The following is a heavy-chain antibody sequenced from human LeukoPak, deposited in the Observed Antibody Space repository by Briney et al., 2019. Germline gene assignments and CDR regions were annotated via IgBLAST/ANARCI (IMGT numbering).Heavy chain of an antibody. CDR3: ARRMMGSYYYYGMDV. J-gene: IGHJ6*02. CDR1: GYTFTSYG. CDR2: ISAYNGNT. V-gene: IGHV1-18*01. D-gene: IGHD2-15*01. Sequence: ASVKVSCKASGYTFTSYGISWVRQAPGQGLEWMGWISAYNGNTNYAQKLQGRVTMTTDTSTSTAYMELRSLRSEDTAVYYCARRMMGSYYYYGMDVWGQGTTVTVSS.